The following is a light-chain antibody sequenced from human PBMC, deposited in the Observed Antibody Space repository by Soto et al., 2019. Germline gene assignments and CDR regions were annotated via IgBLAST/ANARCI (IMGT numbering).Light chain of an antibody. CDR2: FDS. Sequence: DIVMTQSPLSLPVTPGEPASISCRSSQSLLHRNGYNYVDWYLQRPGQSPQLLIYFDSNRASGVPDRFSGSGSGTDFTLTISRVEAEDVGVYYCMQALQAPWTFGQGTKVDIK. CDR1: QSLLHRNGYNY. J-gene: IGKJ1*01. CDR3: MQALQAPWT. V-gene: IGKV2-28*01.